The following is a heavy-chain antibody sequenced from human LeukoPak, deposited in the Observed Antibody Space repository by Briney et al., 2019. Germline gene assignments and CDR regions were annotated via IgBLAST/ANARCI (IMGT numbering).Heavy chain of an antibody. CDR2: IYPGDSDT. J-gene: IGHJ4*02. V-gene: IGHV5-51*01. D-gene: IGHD5-24*01. Sequence: GESLKISCKGSGYRFTTYWIGWVRQMPGKGLEWMGIIYPGDSDTRYSPSFQGQVTISADKSSRTAYLQWTSLKASDTAMYYCARQGRDLAYWGQGPLVTVSS. CDR3: ARQGRDLAY. CDR1: GYRFTTYW.